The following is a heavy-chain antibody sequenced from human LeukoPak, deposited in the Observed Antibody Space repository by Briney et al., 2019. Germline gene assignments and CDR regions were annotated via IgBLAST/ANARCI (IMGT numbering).Heavy chain of an antibody. J-gene: IGHJ4*02. V-gene: IGHV4-34*01. CDR1: GGSFSGYY. Sequence: SETLSLTCAVYGGSFSGYYWSWIRQPPGKGLEWIGEINHSGSTNYNPSLKSRVTISVDTSKNQFPLKLSSVTAADTAVYYCARRIVVVVAATYIDYWGQGTLVTVSS. CDR3: ARRIVVVVAATYIDY. D-gene: IGHD2-15*01. CDR2: INHSGST.